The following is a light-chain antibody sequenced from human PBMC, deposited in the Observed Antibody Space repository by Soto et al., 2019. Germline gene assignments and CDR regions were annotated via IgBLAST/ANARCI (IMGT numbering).Light chain of an antibody. CDR2: GAS. CDR3: HQRQSYPRT. V-gene: IGKV3-20*01. Sequence: IVVTQAPASLSVSPGERFTTSCKASRSVRSNLAWYQQKPGQAPRLFIYGASSRATGIPDRFSGSGSGTDFALTISRLEPEDFAVYYCHQRQSYPRTFGRGTKVDIK. CDR1: RSVRSN. J-gene: IGKJ1*01.